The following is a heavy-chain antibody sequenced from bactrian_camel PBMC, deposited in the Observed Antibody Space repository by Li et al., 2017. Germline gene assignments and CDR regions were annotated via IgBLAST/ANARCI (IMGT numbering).Heavy chain of an antibody. D-gene: IGHD2*01. CDR3: ATRAYCSGGYCTRRSEMEEALGY. CDR2: IYSDGSNT. V-gene: IGHV3-2*01. CDR1: GFTFSSYY. Sequence: HVQLVESGGNLVQPGGSLRLSCAASGFTFSSYYMSWVRQAPGKGLEWVSSIYSDGSNTDYADSVKGRFTISRDNAENTVYLQMNSLKSEDTALYYCATRAYCSGGYCTRRSEMEEALGYWGQGTQVTVS. J-gene: IGHJ6*01.